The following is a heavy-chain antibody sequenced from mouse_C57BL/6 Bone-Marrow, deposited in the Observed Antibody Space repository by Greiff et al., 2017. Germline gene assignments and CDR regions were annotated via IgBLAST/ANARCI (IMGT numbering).Heavy chain of an antibody. J-gene: IGHJ1*03. CDR2: LYPRDGST. D-gene: IGHD1-1*01. CDR1: GYTFTSHD. V-gene: IGHV1-85*01. CDR3: ARLEFDGSSGDWYFDV. Sequence: LVESGPELVKPGASVKLSCKASGYTFTSHDINWVKQRPGQGLEWIGWLYPRDGSTKYNEKIKGKATLTVDTSSSTAYMELHSLTSEDSAVYFCARLEFDGSSGDWYFDVWGTGTTVTVSS.